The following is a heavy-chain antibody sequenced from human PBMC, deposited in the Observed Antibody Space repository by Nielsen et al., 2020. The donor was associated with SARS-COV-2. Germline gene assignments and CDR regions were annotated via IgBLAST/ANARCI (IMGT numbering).Heavy chain of an antibody. J-gene: IGHJ3*02. CDR1: GFTLSKYW. Sequence: GGSLRLSCVASGFTLSKYWMSWVRQAPGKGPEWVANIKQDGSEKYYVDSVKGRFTISRDNAKNSLYLQMNSLRDEDTAVYYCARELLWFGDDAFDIWGQGTMVTVSS. CDR3: ARELLWFGDDAFDI. V-gene: IGHV3-7*01. CDR2: IKQDGSEK. D-gene: IGHD3-10*01.